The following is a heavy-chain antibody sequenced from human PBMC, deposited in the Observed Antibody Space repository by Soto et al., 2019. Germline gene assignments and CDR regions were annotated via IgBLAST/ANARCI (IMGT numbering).Heavy chain of an antibody. CDR1: GFTFSSYS. V-gene: IGHV3-21*01. D-gene: IGHD3-22*01. CDR2: ISSSSSYI. Sequence: PGGSLRLSCAASGFTFSSYSMNWVRQAPGKGLEWVSSISSSSSYIYYADPVKGRFTISRDNAKNSLYLQMNSLRAEDTAVYYCARDTAPNLITVIVVADFDYWGQGTLVTVSS. CDR3: ARDTAPNLITVIVVADFDY. J-gene: IGHJ4*02.